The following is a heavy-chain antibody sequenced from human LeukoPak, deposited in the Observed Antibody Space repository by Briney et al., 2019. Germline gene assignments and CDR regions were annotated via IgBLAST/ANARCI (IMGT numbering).Heavy chain of an antibody. D-gene: IGHD3-22*01. CDR2: ISGSGGST. CDR3: AKDLENYYDSSGYCYQYYYYGMDV. V-gene: IGHV3-23*01. J-gene: IGHJ6*02. CDR1: GFTFSSYA. Sequence: GGSLRLSCAASGFTFSSYAMSWVRQAPGKGLEWVSAISGSGGSTYYADSVKGRFTISRDNSKNTLYLQMNSLRAEDTAVYYCAKDLENYYDSSGYCYQYYYYGMDVWGQGTTVTVSS.